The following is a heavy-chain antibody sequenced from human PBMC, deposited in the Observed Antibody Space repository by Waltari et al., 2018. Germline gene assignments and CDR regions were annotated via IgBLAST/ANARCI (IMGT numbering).Heavy chain of an antibody. Sequence: QVQLQESGPGLVKPSETLSLTCAVSGYSISSGYYWGWIRQPPGKGLEWIGSIYHSGSTYDNPSLKSRVTISVDTSKNQFSLKLSSVTAADTAVYYCARQLTLVVVPAAVPYFDYWGQGTLVTVSS. CDR1: GYSISSGYY. J-gene: IGHJ4*02. V-gene: IGHV4-38-2*01. CDR2: IYHSGST. CDR3: ARQLTLVVVPAAVPYFDY. D-gene: IGHD2-2*01.